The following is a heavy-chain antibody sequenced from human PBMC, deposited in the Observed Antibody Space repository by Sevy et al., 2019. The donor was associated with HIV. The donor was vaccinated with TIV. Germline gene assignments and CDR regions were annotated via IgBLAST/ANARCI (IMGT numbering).Heavy chain of an antibody. Sequence: SETLSLTCTVSGDSINNGDYYWSWIRQHPGKGLEWIGKIYYTGTTYYNPSLKSRLRISVERSENTLSLSLRSVTAADTAVYYCARDTVTTLSSARNNSFDPWGQGTLVTVSS. V-gene: IGHV4-31*03. CDR3: ARDTVTTLSSARNNSFDP. J-gene: IGHJ5*02. CDR1: GDSINNGDYY. CDR2: IYYTGTT. D-gene: IGHD4-4*01.